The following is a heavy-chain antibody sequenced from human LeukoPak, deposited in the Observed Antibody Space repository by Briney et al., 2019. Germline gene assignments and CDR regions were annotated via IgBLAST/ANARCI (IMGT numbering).Heavy chain of an antibody. CDR2: IIPIFGTA. J-gene: IGHJ6*02. V-gene: IGHV1-69*01. Sequence: ASVKVSCKASGGTFSSYAISWVRQAPGQGLEWMGGIIPIFGTANYAQKFQGRVTITADESTSTAYMELSSLGSEDTAVYYCAMDIVVVPAAIRGVDYYYYGMDVWGQGTTVTVSS. CDR3: AMDIVVVPAAIRGVDYYYYGMDV. CDR1: GGTFSSYA. D-gene: IGHD2-2*02.